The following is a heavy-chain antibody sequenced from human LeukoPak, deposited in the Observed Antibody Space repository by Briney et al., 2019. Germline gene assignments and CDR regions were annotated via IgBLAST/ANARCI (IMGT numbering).Heavy chain of an antibody. D-gene: IGHD6-19*01. CDR1: GFTFSDYY. J-gene: IGHJ4*02. V-gene: IGHV3-11*01. CDR2: ISSSGSTI. CDR3: ARPGYSSGWYSLYYFDY. Sequence: PGGSLRLSCAASGFTFSDYYMSWIRQAPGKGLEWVSYISSSGSTIYYADSVKGRFTISRDNAKNSLYLQMSSLRAEDTALYYCARPGYSSGWYSLYYFDYWGQGTLVTVSS.